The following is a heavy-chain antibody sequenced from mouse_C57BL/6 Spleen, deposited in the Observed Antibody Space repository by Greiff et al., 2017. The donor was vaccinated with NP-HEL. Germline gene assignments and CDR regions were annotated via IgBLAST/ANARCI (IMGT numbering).Heavy chain of an antibody. V-gene: IGHV1-50*01. D-gene: IGHD1-1*01. CDR1: GYTFTSYW. CDR2: IDPSDSYT. CDR3: APHYYGSGSY. Sequence: QVHVKQPGAELVKPGASVKLSCKASGYTFTSYWMQWVKQRPGQGLEWIGEIDPSDSYTNYNQKFKGKATLTVDTSSSTAYMQLSSLTSEDSAVYYCAPHYYGSGSYWGQGTLVTVSA. J-gene: IGHJ3*01.